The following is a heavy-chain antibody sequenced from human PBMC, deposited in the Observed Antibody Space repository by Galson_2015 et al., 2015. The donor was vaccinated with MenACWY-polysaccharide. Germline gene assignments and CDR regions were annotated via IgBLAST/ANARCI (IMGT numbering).Heavy chain of an antibody. V-gene: IGHV4-39*07. CDR2: IYDSGTT. D-gene: IGHD3-10*01. J-gene: IGHJ5*02. Sequence: GKGPEWIGSIYDSGTTYYNPSLKSRVTISVDTSKNQFSLNVTSVTAADTAVYFCARDSHYYGSGSYGWFDPWGQGILVPVSS. CDR3: ARDSHYYGSGSYGWFDP.